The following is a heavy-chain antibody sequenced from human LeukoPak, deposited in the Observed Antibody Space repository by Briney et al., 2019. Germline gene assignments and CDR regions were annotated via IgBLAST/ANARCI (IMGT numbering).Heavy chain of an antibody. D-gene: IGHD3-3*01. V-gene: IGHV3-64*01. CDR1: GFTFSTYA. J-gene: IGHJ4*02. CDR3: ARAVDFWSGYDY. CDR2: ISSNGGST. Sequence: GGSLRLSCAASGFTFSTYAMHWLRQAPGKGLEYVSAISSNGGSTYYANSVKGRFTIFRDNSKNTLYLQMGSLRAEDMAVYYCARAVDFWSGYDYWGQGTLVTVSS.